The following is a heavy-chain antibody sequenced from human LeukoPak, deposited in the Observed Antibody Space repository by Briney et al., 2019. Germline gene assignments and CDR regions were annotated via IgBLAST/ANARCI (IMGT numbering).Heavy chain of an antibody. J-gene: IGHJ4*02. CDR2: ISYDGSNK. Sequence: GGSLRLSCAASGFTFSSYGMHWVRQAPGKGLEWVAVISYDGSNKYYADSVRGRFTISRDNSKNTLYLQMNSLRAEDTAVYYCAKTTYYYGSGSYHTFDYWGQGTLVTVSS. D-gene: IGHD3-10*01. CDR1: GFTFSSYG. CDR3: AKTTYYYGSGSYHTFDY. V-gene: IGHV3-30*18.